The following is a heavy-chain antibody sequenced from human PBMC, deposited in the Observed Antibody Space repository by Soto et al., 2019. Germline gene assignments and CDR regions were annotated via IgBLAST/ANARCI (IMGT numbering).Heavy chain of an antibody. Sequence: EVQLVQSGAEVKKPGESLKISCKGSGYSFTSYWIGWVRQMPGKGLEWMGIIYPGDSDTKYSPSFQGQVTISADKSITTASLQWSSLKASDTAMYYCASHRNYDILTGHPDYWGQGTLVTVSS. CDR3: ASHRNYDILTGHPDY. CDR2: IYPGDSDT. CDR1: GYSFTSYW. D-gene: IGHD3-9*01. V-gene: IGHV5-51*03. J-gene: IGHJ4*02.